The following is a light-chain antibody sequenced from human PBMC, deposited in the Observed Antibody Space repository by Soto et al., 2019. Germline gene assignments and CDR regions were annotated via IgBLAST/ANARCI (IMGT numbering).Light chain of an antibody. J-gene: IGKJ4*01. V-gene: IGKV3-15*01. CDR3: QPYNNWPLT. CDR1: QSVSTN. Sequence: EIVMTQSPATLSVSPGERATLSCRASQSVSTNLAWYKQKPGQAPRPLIYGASTRATGIPARFSGSGSGTEFTLTISSLQSEDFAIYYCQPYNNWPLTFGGGTKVESK. CDR2: GAS.